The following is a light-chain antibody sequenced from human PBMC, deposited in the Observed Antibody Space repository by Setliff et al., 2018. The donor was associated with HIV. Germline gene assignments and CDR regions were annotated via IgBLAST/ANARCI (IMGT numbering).Light chain of an antibody. CDR1: SSNIGAGYD. CDR2: PKS. Sequence: QSALTPPPSVSGAPGQRVTISCTGSSSNIGAGYDVHWYQQLPGTAPKLLIYPKSDRPSGVPDRFSGSKSGTSASLAITGLQAEDEADYYCQSYDSSLSGFVFGTGTKVTVL. V-gene: IGLV1-40*01. J-gene: IGLJ1*01. CDR3: QSYDSSLSGFV.